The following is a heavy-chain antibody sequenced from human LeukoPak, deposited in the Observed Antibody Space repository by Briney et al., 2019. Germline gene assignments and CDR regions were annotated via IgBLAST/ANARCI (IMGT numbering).Heavy chain of an antibody. Sequence: ASVKVSCKTSGYAFTGYYMHWVRQAPGQGLEWMGWINPNSGGTNYAQKFQGRVTMTRDTSISTAYMELSRLRSDDTAFYYCARIRYCGGISCYYIDYWGQGTLVTVSA. CDR1: GYAFTGYY. V-gene: IGHV1-2*02. CDR3: ARIRYCGGISCYYIDY. D-gene: IGHD2-2*01. CDR2: INPNSGGT. J-gene: IGHJ4*02.